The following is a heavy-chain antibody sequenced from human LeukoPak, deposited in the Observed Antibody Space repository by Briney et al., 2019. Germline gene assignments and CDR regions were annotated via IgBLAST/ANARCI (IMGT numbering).Heavy chain of an antibody. CDR1: GFTFSSYS. CDR3: ARDGSPNYGYYAFFDT. Sequence: GGSLRLSCAASGFTFSSYSMNWVRQAPGKGLEWVSSITSTATHTYYADSVKGRFTISRDNTKNSLILQASSLTVADTGIYYCARDGSPNYGYYAFFDTWGQGTLVTVSS. CDR2: ITSTATHT. D-gene: IGHD1-26*01. J-gene: IGHJ4*02. V-gene: IGHV3-21*01.